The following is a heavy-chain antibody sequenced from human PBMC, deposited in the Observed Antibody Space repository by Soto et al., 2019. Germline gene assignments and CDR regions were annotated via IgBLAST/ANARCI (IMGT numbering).Heavy chain of an antibody. J-gene: IGHJ4*02. V-gene: IGHV3-21*01. CDR2: ISSTTNYI. D-gene: IGHD7-27*01. Sequence: GALGLSCAASGFTFTRYSMNWVRQAPGKGLEWVSSISSTTNYIYYADSMKGRFTVSRDNAKNSVYLEMNSLSAEDTALYYCARESEDLTSNFDYWGQGTLVTVYS. CDR3: ARESEDLTSNFDY. CDR1: GFTFTRYS.